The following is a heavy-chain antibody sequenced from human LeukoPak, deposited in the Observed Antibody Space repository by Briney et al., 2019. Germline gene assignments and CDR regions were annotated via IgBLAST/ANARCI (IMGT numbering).Heavy chain of an antibody. CDR1: GGSISSYY. CDR2: IYYSGST. D-gene: IGHD1-26*01. Sequence: SETLSLTCTVSGGSISSYYWSWIRQPPGKGLEWIGYIYYSGSTNYNPSLKSRVTISVDTSKNQFSLKLSSVTAADTAVYYCAAGSGSYYWGENYWGQGTLVTVSS. CDR3: AAGSGSYYWGENY. J-gene: IGHJ4*02. V-gene: IGHV4-59*01.